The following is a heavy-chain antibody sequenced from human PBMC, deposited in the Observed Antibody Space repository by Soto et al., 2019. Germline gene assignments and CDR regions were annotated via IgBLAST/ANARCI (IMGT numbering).Heavy chain of an antibody. V-gene: IGHV3-21*01. CDR3: ARDLRVVAARPPAFDP. Sequence: GGSLRLSCAASGFTFSSYSMNWVRQAPGKGLEWVSSISSSSSYIYYADSVKGRFTISRDNAKNSLYLQMNSLRAEDTAVYYCARDLRVVAARPPAFDPWGQGTLVTVSS. CDR1: GFTFSSYS. D-gene: IGHD6-6*01. CDR2: ISSSSSYI. J-gene: IGHJ5*02.